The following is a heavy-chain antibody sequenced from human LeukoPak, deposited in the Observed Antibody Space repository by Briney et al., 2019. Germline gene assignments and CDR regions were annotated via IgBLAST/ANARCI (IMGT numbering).Heavy chain of an antibody. CDR2: ISSSSSYI. CDR1: GLTFSSYS. J-gene: IGHJ4*02. Sequence: PGGSLRLSCAASGLTFSSYSMNWVRQAPGKGLEWVSSISSSSSYIYYADSVKGRFTISRDNAKNSLYLQMNSLRAEDTAVYYCARVDGNYYDSSGPSDYWGQGTLVTVSS. CDR3: ARVDGNYYDSSGPSDY. D-gene: IGHD3-22*01. V-gene: IGHV3-21*01.